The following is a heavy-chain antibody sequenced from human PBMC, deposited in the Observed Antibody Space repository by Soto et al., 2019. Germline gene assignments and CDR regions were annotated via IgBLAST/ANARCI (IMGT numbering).Heavy chain of an antibody. Sequence: GSLRLSCAASGFTVSSNYMSWVRQAPGKGLEWVSVIYSGGSTYYADSVKGRFTISRDNSKNTLYLQMNSLRAEDTAVYYCAAARYDYYYMDVWGKGTTVTVSS. CDR3: AAARYDYYYMDV. J-gene: IGHJ6*03. D-gene: IGHD6-25*01. V-gene: IGHV3-66*01. CDR2: IYSGGST. CDR1: GFTVSSNY.